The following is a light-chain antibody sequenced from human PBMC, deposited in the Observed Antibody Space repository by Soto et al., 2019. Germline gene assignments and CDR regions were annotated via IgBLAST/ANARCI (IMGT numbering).Light chain of an antibody. CDR2: GAS. CDR3: QQYHMWPLT. V-gene: IGKV3-15*01. Sequence: EIVLTQSPRTLSVSPGERENLSCRASQSVSSNLAWYQHKPGQSPRLLIYGASGSATGVPARFSGSGSGTEFTLTISSLQSEDSAVYYCQQYHMWPLTFGGGTKVEIK. J-gene: IGKJ4*01. CDR1: QSVSSN.